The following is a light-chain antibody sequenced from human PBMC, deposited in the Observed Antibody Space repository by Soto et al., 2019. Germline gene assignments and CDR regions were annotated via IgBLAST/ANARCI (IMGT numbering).Light chain of an antibody. Sequence: QSVLTQSSSASASLGSSVKLTCTLSSGHSSYSIAWHQQQPGKAPRYLMKLEGSGSYNKGSGVPDRFSGSSSGADRYLTISNLQSEDEADYYCETWDSNPQAVFGGGTKVTVL. J-gene: IGLJ2*01. V-gene: IGLV4-60*03. CDR1: SGHSSYS. CDR2: LEGSGSY. CDR3: ETWDSNPQAV.